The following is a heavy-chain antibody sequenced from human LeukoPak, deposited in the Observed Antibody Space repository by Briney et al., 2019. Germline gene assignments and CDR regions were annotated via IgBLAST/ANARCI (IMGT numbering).Heavy chain of an antibody. V-gene: IGHV3-30-3*01. Sequence: GRSLRLSCAASGFTFSSYAMHWVRQAPGKGLEWVAVISYDGSNKYYADSVKGRFTIARDNSKNTLYLQMNSLRAEDTAVYYCARDENARGNYYDSSGYFVWGQGTLVTVSS. J-gene: IGHJ4*02. CDR3: ARDENARGNYYDSSGYFV. CDR1: GFTFSSYA. D-gene: IGHD3-22*01. CDR2: ISYDGSNK.